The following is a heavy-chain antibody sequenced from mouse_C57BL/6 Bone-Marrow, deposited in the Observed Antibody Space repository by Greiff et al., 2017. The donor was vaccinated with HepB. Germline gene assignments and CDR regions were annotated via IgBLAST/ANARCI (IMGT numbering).Heavy chain of an antibody. D-gene: IGHD1-1*01. CDR3: ARSPNYYGSSLWYFDV. CDR2: IRNKANGYTT. CDR1: GFTFTDYY. V-gene: IGHV7-3*01. J-gene: IGHJ1*03. Sequence: DVKLQESGGGLVQPGGSLSLSCAASGFTFTDYYMSWVRQPPGKALEWLGFIRNKANGYTTEYSASVKGRFTISRDNSQSILYLQMNALRAEDSATYYCARSPNYYGSSLWYFDVWGTGTTVTVSS.